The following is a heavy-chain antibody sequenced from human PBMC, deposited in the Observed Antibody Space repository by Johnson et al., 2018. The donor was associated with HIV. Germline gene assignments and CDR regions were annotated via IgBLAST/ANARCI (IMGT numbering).Heavy chain of an antibody. CDR1: GFTFSSYA. Sequence: QVQLVESGGGVVQPGRSLRLSCAASGFTFSSYAMHWVRQAPGKGLEWVAVISYDGSNKYYADSVKGRFTISRGNSKNTLYLQMNSLGAEDTAVYYCARDWGAFDIWGQGTMGTVSS. CDR2: ISYDGSNK. CDR3: ARDWGAFDI. D-gene: IGHD3-16*01. J-gene: IGHJ3*02. V-gene: IGHV3-30*04.